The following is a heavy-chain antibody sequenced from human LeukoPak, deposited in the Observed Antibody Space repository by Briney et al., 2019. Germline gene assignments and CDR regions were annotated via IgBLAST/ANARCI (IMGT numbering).Heavy chain of an antibody. CDR1: GYSFTRYW. Sequence: GESLKISCKAPGYSFTRYWIGWVRQIPGKGLEWMGIIYSGDSDTRYSPSFQGQVTISADKSTSTAYLQWSSLKASDTAMYYCARRVYDAEGYYFDYWGQGTLVTVSS. V-gene: IGHV5-51*01. J-gene: IGHJ4*02. CDR2: IYSGDSDT. CDR3: ARRVYDAEGYYFDY. D-gene: IGHD3-10*01.